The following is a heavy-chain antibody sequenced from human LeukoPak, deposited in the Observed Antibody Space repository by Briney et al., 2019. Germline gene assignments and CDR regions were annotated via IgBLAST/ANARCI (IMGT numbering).Heavy chain of an antibody. J-gene: IGHJ4*02. CDR2: ISISGNTI. Sequence: GGSLRLSCAASGFTFSNYEMNWVRQAPGKGLEWVSYISISGNTIYYADSVKGRFTISRDNARNSLYVQMNSLRAEDTAVYYCARDRNWNYVFDYWGQGTLVTVSS. CDR1: GFTFSNYE. CDR3: ARDRNWNYVFDY. V-gene: IGHV3-48*03. D-gene: IGHD1-7*01.